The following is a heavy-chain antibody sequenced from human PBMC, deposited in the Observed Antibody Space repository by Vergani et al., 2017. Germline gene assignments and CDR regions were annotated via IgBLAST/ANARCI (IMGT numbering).Heavy chain of an antibody. V-gene: IGHV3-66*02. D-gene: IGHD3-3*01. CDR1: GFTVSSNY. CDR2: IYSGGST. Sequence: EVQLVESGGGLVQPGGSLRLSCAASGFTVSSNYMSWVRQAPGKGLEWVSVIYSGGSTYYADSVKGRFTISRDNSKNTLYLQMNSLRSEDTAVYYCAPTINLEWLFHWGQGTLVTVSS. J-gene: IGHJ4*02. CDR3: APTINLEWLFH.